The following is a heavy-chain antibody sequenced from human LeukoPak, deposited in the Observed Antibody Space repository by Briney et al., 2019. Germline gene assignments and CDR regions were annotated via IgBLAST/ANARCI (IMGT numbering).Heavy chain of an antibody. CDR1: GYTFTSYG. CDR2: ISPNNGYT. Sequence: ASVKVSCKASGYTFTSYGISWVRQPPAQGLAWMGWISPNNGYTNYAHKLQGRVTMTTDTSTTTAYMELTSLTSDDTAVYYCARDEHYYGSGTYYRRASTFDIWGQGTMVTVSS. CDR3: ARDEHYYGSGTYYRRASTFDI. V-gene: IGHV1-18*04. D-gene: IGHD3-10*01. J-gene: IGHJ3*02.